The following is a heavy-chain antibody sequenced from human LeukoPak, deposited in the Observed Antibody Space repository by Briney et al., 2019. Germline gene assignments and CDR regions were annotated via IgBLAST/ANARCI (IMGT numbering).Heavy chain of an antibody. CDR2: ISGSGGTT. CDR1: GFTFGSYA. Sequence: PGGSLRLSCAGSGFTFGSYAMSWVRQAPGKGLEWVSGISGSGGTTYYADSLTGRFTISRDNSKNTLSLQMNSLRADDTAVYYCTYGDYVRGRFDYWGQGTLVTVSS. J-gene: IGHJ4*02. CDR3: TYGDYVRGRFDY. D-gene: IGHD4-17*01. V-gene: IGHV3-23*01.